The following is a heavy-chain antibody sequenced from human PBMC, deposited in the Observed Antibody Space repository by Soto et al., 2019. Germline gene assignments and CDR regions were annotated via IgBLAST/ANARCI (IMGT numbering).Heavy chain of an antibody. Sequence: GGSLRLSCAASGFTFSSYGVHWVRQAPGKGLEWVAVISYDGSNKYYADSVKGRFTISRDNSKNTLYLQMNGLRAEDTAVYYYAKDVSVWELVYYCDYWGQGTLVNVSS. CDR3: AKDVSVWELVYYCDY. D-gene: IGHD1-26*01. J-gene: IGHJ4*02. V-gene: IGHV3-30*18. CDR1: GFTFSSYG. CDR2: ISYDGSNK.